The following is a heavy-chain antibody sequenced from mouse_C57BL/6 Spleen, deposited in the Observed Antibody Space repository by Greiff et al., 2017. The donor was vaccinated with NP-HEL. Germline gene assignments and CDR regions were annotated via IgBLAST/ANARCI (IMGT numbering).Heavy chain of an antibody. D-gene: IGHD1-1*01. J-gene: IGHJ1*03. CDR1: GYTFTSYW. V-gene: IGHV1-50*01. CDR2: IDPSDSYT. CDR3: ARNYGSSPGDV. Sequence: QVQLQQPGAELVKPGASVKLSCKASGYTFTSYWMQWVKQRPGQGLEWIGEIDPSDSYTNYNQKFKGKATLTVDTSSSTAYMQLSSLTSEDSAVYYCARNYGSSPGDVWGTGTTVTVSS.